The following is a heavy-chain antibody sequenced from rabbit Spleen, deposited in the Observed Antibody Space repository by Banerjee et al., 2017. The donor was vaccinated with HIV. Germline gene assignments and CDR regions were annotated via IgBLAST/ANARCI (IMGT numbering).Heavy chain of an antibody. J-gene: IGHJ4*01. CDR1: GFDFSNYG. CDR3: VREVYHILGL. D-gene: IGHD1-1*01. V-gene: IGHV1S47*01. Sequence: QEQLEESGGDLVKPGASLTLTCIASGFDFSNYGVNWVRQAPGKGLEWIGYIDPVFGIAVYASWVNGQFTISRDNAQNTLYLQLNSLTAADTATYFCVREVYHILGLWGPGTLVTVS. CDR2: IDPVFGIA.